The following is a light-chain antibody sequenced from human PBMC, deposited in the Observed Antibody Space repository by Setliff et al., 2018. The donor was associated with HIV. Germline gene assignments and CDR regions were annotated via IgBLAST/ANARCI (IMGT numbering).Light chain of an antibody. CDR1: SGNIDRSY. CDR3: QSYDSSNIL. J-gene: IGLJ2*01. Sequence: NFMLTQPHSVSESPGKTINITCTRSSGNIDRSYVQWYQQRPGSSPIALIYENTQRPSGVPDRFSGSIDSSSNSASLTISGLTTEDEADYYFQSYDSSNILFGGGTKVTVL. CDR2: ENT. V-gene: IGLV6-57*01.